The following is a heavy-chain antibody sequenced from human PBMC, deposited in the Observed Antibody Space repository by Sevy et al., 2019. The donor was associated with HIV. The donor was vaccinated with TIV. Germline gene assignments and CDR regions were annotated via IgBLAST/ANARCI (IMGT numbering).Heavy chain of an antibody. V-gene: IGHV4-61*01. CDR3: AGAAPAYYYAMGV. D-gene: IGHD3-16*01. J-gene: IGHJ6*02. Sequence: SETLSLTCTVSGDSVSSGNYYWSWIRQPPGKGLEWIGYHFYSGSTTYNPSLKSRVTISVDRSKNQFSLKLSSVTAADTAVYYCAGAAPAYYYAMGVWGQGTMVTVSS. CDR1: GDSVSSGNYY. CDR2: HFYSGST.